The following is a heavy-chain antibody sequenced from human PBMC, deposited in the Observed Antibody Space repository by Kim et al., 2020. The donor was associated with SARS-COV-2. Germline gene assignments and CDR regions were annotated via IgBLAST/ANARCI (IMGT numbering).Heavy chain of an antibody. V-gene: IGHV3-48*03. CDR2: ISSSGSTI. J-gene: IGHJ6*02. D-gene: IGHD2-15*01. CDR3: ASPKAGYCSGGSCFTDYYYGMDV. CDR1: GFTFSSYE. Sequence: GGSLRLSCAASGFTFSSYEMNWVRQAPGKGLEWVSYISSSGSTIYYADSVKGRFTISRDNAKNSLYLQMNSLRAEDTAVYYCASPKAGYCSGGSCFTDYYYGMDVWGQGTTVTVSS.